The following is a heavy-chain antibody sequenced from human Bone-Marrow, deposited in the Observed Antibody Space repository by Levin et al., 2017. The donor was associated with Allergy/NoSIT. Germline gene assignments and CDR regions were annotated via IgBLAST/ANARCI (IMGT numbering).Heavy chain of an antibody. V-gene: IGHV3-30*18. CDR2: ISYDGSNK. CDR3: AKDKDSCTSTSDTYGMDV. Sequence: GESLKISCAASGFTFSRYGMHWVRQAPGKGLEWVAVISYDGSNKYYADSVKGRCTISRDNSKNTLYLQMNSLRPEDTAVYYCAKDKDSCTSTSDTYGMDVWGQGTTVTVSS. J-gene: IGHJ6*02. D-gene: IGHD2-2*01. CDR1: GFTFSRYG.